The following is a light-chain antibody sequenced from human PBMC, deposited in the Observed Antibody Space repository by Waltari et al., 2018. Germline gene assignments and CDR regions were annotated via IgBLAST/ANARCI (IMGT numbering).Light chain of an antibody. CDR2: GNS. V-gene: IGLV1-40*01. CDR1: SSTIGAGHD. J-gene: IGLJ2*01. CDR3: HSFDSSLSTGVV. Sequence: QSVLTQPPSVSGAPGQRVTLTCTGTSSTIGAGHDVPWYQHFPGTAPKLLIYGNSNRPSGVPDRFSGSKSDTSASLTITGLQAEDEADYFCHSFDSSLSTGVVFGGGTKVTVL.